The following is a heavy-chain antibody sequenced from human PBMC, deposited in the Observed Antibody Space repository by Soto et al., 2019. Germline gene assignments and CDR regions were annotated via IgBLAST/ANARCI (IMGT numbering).Heavy chain of an antibody. V-gene: IGHV1-3*01. Sequence: RFSVKVSCKASGYTFTSYAMHWVRQAPGQRLEWMGWINAGNGNTKYSQKFQGRVTITRDTSASTAYMELSSLRSEDTAVYYCTXNYDFWSGYYTGIWFDPWGMGTLGTVSS. D-gene: IGHD3-3*01. CDR3: TXNYDFWSGYYTGIWFDP. CDR1: GYTFTSYA. CDR2: INAGNGNT. J-gene: IGHJ5*02.